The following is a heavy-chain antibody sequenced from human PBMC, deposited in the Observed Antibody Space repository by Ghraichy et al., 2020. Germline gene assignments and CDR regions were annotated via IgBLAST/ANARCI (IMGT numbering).Heavy chain of an antibody. CDR3: AKDDLYYNSPHHFDY. J-gene: IGHJ4*02. CDR1: GFTFSSYA. V-gene: IGHV3-23*01. D-gene: IGHD3-22*01. Sequence: GGSLRLSCAASGFTFSSYAMNWVRQAPGKGLEWVSSISGSGDSTYYADSVKGRLTISRDNSKNTLYLQMNGLGAEDTAIYYCAKDDLYYNSPHHFDYWGQGTLVTVSS. CDR2: ISGSGDST.